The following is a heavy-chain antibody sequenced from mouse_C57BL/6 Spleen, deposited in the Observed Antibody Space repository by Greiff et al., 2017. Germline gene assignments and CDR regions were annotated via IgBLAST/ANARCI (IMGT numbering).Heavy chain of an antibody. Sequence: QVQLQQPGAELVKPGASVKLSCKASGYTFTSYWMHWVKQRPGQGLEWIGMIHPNSGSTNYNEKFKSKATLTVDKSSSTAYMQLSSLTSEYSAVYYCALITTVVAYCDYWGKGTTLTVSS. CDR1: GYTFTSYW. CDR3: ALITTVVAYCDY. CDR2: IHPNSGST. V-gene: IGHV1-64*01. J-gene: IGHJ2*01. D-gene: IGHD1-1*01.